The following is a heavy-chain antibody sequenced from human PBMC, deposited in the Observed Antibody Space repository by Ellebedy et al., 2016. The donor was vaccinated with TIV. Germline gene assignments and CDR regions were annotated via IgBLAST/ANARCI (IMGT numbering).Heavy chain of an antibody. V-gene: IGHV3-9*01. CDR2: ISWNSGSV. J-gene: IGHJ2*01. CDR1: GFNFDDYA. CDR3: VKDKSASGFSFRFFDL. D-gene: IGHD3-22*01. Sequence: SLKISCAASGFNFDDYAMHWVRQAPGKDLEWVSGISWNSGSVNYADSVKGRFTISRDNVNDSLHLQMNSLRPEDTAFYYYVKDKSASGFSFRFFDLWGRGTLVTVSS.